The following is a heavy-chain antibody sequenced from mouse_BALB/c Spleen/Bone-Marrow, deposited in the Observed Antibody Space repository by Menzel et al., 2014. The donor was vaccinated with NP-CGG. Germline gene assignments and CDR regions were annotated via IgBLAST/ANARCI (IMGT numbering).Heavy chain of an antibody. V-gene: IGHV14-3*02. J-gene: IGHJ3*01. Sequence: VQLQQSGAELVKPGASVKLSCTASGFNIKDTFMHWVKQRPEQGLEWIGRIDPANGITKYDPKFQGKATITADTSSNTACLQLSSLTSEDTAVYYCAAYYYGRGGFAYWGQGTLVTVSA. D-gene: IGHD1-1*01. CDR1: GFNIKDTF. CDR3: AAYYYGRGGFAY. CDR2: IDPANGIT.